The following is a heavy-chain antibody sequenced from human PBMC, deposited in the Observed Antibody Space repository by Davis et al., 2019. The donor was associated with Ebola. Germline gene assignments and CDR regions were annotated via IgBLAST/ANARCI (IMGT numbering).Heavy chain of an antibody. V-gene: IGHV4-34*01. CDR3: ARSLERGFLDP. Sequence: SETLSLTCAVYGGSFTDYFWSWIRQPPGKGLEWIGETSHHPDYTNYSPSFGGRVTISVDTSKRQLSLKLTSVTAADTAVYYCARSLERGFLDPWGQGTPVTVSS. D-gene: IGHD1-1*01. CDR1: GGSFTDYF. CDR2: TSHHPDYT. J-gene: IGHJ5*02.